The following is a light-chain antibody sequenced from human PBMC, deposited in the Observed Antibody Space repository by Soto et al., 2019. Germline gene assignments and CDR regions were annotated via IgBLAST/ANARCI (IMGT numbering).Light chain of an antibody. CDR3: QQRTNWRLT. CDR2: DAS. Sequence: VLTQSPATLSLSPGERATLSCRASQSVSSHLTWYQQKPGQAPRLLIYDASNRATGIPARFSGSGSGTDFTLTISSLEPEDFAVYYCQQRTNWRLTFGGGTKVDIK. CDR1: QSVSSH. J-gene: IGKJ4*01. V-gene: IGKV3-11*01.